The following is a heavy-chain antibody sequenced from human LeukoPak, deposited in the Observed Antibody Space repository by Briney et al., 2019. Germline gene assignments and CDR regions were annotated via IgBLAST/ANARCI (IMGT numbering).Heavy chain of an antibody. D-gene: IGHD6-13*01. J-gene: IGHJ5*02. CDR1: GYTFISYG. V-gene: IGHV1-18*01. CDR2: ISAYNGNT. Sequence: ASVKVSCKASGYTFISYGINWVRQAPGQGLEWMGWISAYNGNTNYAQKLQGRVTMTTDTSTSTAYMELRSLSSDDTAVYYCARDSRSAYSSTWNWFDPWGQGTLVTVSS. CDR3: ARDSRSAYSSTWNWFDP.